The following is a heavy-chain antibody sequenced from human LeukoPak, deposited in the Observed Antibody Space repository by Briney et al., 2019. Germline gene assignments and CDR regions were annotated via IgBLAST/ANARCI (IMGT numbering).Heavy chain of an antibody. CDR3: ARDRSWFGDSYYYMDV. D-gene: IGHD3-10*01. J-gene: IGHJ6*03. CDR1: GGSISSYY. Sequence: PSETLSLTCTVSGGSISSYYWSWIRQPPGKGLEWIGYIYYSGSTNYNPSLKSRVTISVDTSKNQFSLKLSSVTAADTAVYYCARDRSWFGDSYYYMDVWGKGTTVTVSS. V-gene: IGHV4-59*01. CDR2: IYYSGST.